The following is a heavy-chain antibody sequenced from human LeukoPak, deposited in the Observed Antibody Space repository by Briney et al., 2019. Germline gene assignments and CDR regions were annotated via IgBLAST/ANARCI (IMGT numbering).Heavy chain of an antibody. V-gene: IGHV4-59*01. D-gene: IGHD2-2*01. CDR3: ARSYQTFYYYYGMDV. CDR2: IYYSGST. J-gene: IGHJ6*02. CDR1: GGSISSYY. Sequence: SETLSLTCTVSGGSISSYYWSWIRQPPGKGLEWIGYIYYSGSTNYNPSLKSRVTISVDTSKDQFSLKLSSVTAADTAVYYCARSYQTFYYYYGMDVWGQGTTVTVSS.